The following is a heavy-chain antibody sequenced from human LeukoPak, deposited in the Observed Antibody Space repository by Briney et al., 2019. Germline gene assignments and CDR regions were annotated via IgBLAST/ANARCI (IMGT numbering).Heavy chain of an antibody. CDR3: AREGKEGGASRCVGQGAFGI. Sequence: ASVKVSCKASGYTFTGYNMHWVRQAPGQGLEWMGWINPNSGGTNYAQKFQGRVTMTTETSISTAYMELSRLRSVAATVYYCAREGKEGGASRCVGQGAFGIGGQGTMVTVSS. CDR1: GYTFTGYN. J-gene: IGHJ3*02. CDR2: INPNSGGT. D-gene: IGHD1-26*01. V-gene: IGHV1-2*02.